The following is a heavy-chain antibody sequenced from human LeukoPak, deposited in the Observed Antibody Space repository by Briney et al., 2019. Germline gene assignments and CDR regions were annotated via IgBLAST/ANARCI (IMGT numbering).Heavy chain of an antibody. V-gene: IGHV3-30*03. Sequence: GGSLRLSCAASGFTFSSYGMHWVRQAPGKGLEWVAVISYDGSNKYYADSVKGRFTISRDNSKNTLYLQMNSLRAEDTAVYYCARDGYCGGDCYSGFDYWGQGTLVTVSS. J-gene: IGHJ4*02. CDR1: GFTFSSYG. CDR3: ARDGYCGGDCYSGFDY. CDR2: ISYDGSNK. D-gene: IGHD2-21*01.